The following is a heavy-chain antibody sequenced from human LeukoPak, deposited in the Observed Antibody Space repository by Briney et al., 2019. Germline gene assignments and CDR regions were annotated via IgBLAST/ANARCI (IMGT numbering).Heavy chain of an antibody. J-gene: IGHJ4*02. Sequence: GASVKVSCKVSGYTLTELSMHWVRQAPGKGLEWMGGFDPEDGETIYAQKFQGRVTMTEDTSTDTAYMELSSLRSEDTAVYYCATPEAGYSYYYDSSGHPKEGLTYWGRGTLVTVSS. CDR2: FDPEDGET. D-gene: IGHD3-22*01. V-gene: IGHV1-24*01. CDR1: GYTLTELS. CDR3: ATPEAGYSYYYDSSGHPKEGLTY.